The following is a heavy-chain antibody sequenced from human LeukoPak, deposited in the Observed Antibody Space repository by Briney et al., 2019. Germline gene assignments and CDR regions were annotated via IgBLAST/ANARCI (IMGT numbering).Heavy chain of an antibody. CDR2: IKQDGSEK. Sequence: GGSLRLSCAASGFTFSSYWMSWVRQAPGKGLEWVANIKQDGSEKYYVDSVKGRFTISRDNAKNSLYLQMNSLRAGDTAVFYCASTRLWFGESNDAFDIWGQGTMVTVSS. CDR3: ASTRLWFGESNDAFDI. J-gene: IGHJ3*02. D-gene: IGHD3-10*01. V-gene: IGHV3-7*01. CDR1: GFTFSSYW.